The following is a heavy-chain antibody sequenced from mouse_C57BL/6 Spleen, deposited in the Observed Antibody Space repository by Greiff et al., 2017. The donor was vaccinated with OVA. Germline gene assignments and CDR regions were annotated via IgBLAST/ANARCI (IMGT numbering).Heavy chain of an antibody. Sequence: VQLQQPGAELVKPGASVKLSCKASGYTFTSYWMQWVKQRPGQGLEWIGEIDPSDSYTNYNQKFKGKATLTVDTSSSTAYMQLSSLTSEDSAVYYCARRDYGSSYEGFAYWGQGTLVTVSA. CDR2: IDPSDSYT. CDR3: ARRDYGSSYEGFAY. CDR1: GYTFTSYW. V-gene: IGHV1-50*01. D-gene: IGHD1-1*01. J-gene: IGHJ3*01.